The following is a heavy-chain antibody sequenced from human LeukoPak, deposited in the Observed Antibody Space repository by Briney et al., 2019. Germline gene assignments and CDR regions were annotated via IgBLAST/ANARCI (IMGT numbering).Heavy chain of an antibody. V-gene: IGHV3-30*18. CDR1: GFTFSSYG. CDR2: ISYDGSNK. J-gene: IGHJ4*02. CDR3: AKEVIAAAGTNFDY. Sequence: GGSLRLSCAASGFTFSSYGMPWVRQAPGKGLEWVAVISYDGSNKYYADSVKGRFTISRDNSKNTLYLQMNSLRAEDTAVYYCAKEVIAAAGTNFDYWGQGTLVTVSS. D-gene: IGHD6-13*01.